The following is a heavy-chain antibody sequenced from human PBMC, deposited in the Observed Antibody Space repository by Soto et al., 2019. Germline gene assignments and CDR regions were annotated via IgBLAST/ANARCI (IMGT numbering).Heavy chain of an antibody. V-gene: IGHV4-4*02. CDR1: GGSISTSNW. CDR2: INHSGST. Sequence: SETLSLTCAVSGGSISTSNWWSWIRQPPGKGQKWNGEINHSGSTNYNPKLKSRVNISVDTSKNKFNLKLSSVTAADTAVFYCARGRATYDILTGYYYYYGMDVWGQGTTVT. J-gene: IGHJ6*02. CDR3: ARGRATYDILTGYYYYYGMDV. D-gene: IGHD3-9*01.